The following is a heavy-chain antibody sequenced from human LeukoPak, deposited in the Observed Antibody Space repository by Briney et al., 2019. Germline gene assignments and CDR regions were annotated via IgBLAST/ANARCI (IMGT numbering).Heavy chain of an antibody. J-gene: IGHJ4*02. V-gene: IGHV4-59*01. CDR1: GGSISSYY. Sequence: KASETLSLTCTVSGGSISSYYWSWIRQPPGKGLEWIGYIYYSGSTNYNASLKSRVTISVDTSKNQFSLKLSSVTAADTAVYYCARFKSDYYDSSGYYSNPLFDYWGQGTLVTVSS. CDR3: ARFKSDYYDSSGYYSNPLFDY. D-gene: IGHD3-22*01. CDR2: IYYSGST.